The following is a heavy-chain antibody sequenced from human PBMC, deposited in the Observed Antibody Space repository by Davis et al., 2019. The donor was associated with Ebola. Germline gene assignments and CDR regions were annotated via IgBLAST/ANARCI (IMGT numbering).Heavy chain of an antibody. J-gene: IGHJ5*02. CDR2: INPSGGST. Sequence: ASVKVSCKASGYTFTSYYMHWVRQAPGQGLEWMGIINPSGGSTSYAQKSQGWVTMTRDTSISTAYMELSRLRSDDTAVYYCARDSSLATTSWFDPWGQGTLVTVSS. D-gene: IGHD4-11*01. CDR3: ARDSSLATTSWFDP. CDR1: GYTFTSYY. V-gene: IGHV1-2*04.